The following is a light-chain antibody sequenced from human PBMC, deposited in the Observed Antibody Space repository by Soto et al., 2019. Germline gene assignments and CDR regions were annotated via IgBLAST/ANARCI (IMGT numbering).Light chain of an antibody. CDR3: QKYNSAPRT. V-gene: IGKV3-11*01. J-gene: IGKJ1*01. Sequence: EIVLTQSPTTLSLSPGERATLSCRASQSVSSYLAWYQQKPGQAPRLLIYDASNRATGIPARFSGSGSGTDFTLTISSLQPEGVATYYCQKYNSAPRTFGQGTKVDIK. CDR1: QSVSSY. CDR2: DAS.